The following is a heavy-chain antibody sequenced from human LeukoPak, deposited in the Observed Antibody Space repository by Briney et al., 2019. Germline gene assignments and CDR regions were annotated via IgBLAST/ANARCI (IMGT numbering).Heavy chain of an antibody. Sequence: SETLSLTCAVYGGSFSGYYWSWIRQPPGKGLEWIGEINHSGSTNYNPSLKSRVTISVDTSKNQFSLKLSSVTAADTAVYYCARAKYYYDSSGYYYRRTYYYMDVWGKGTTVTVSS. CDR2: INHSGST. V-gene: IGHV4-34*01. CDR1: GGSFSGYY. CDR3: ARAKYYYDSSGYYYRRTYYYMDV. D-gene: IGHD3-22*01. J-gene: IGHJ6*03.